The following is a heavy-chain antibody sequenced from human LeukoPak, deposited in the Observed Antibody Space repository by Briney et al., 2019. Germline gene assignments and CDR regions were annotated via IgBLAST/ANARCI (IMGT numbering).Heavy chain of an antibody. V-gene: IGHV3-23*01. CDR2: ISGSGDST. CDR1: GFTFSRFA. D-gene: IGHD3-22*01. J-gene: IGHJ4*02. CDR3: ATYRRGYHDSSESYYFDY. Sequence: GGSLRLSCAASGFTFSRFAMSWVRQAPGKGLEWVSGISGSGDSTYYADSVKGRFTISRDNSKNTLYLQMNGLRAEDAAVYYCATYRRGYHDSSESYYFDYWGQGTLVTVSS.